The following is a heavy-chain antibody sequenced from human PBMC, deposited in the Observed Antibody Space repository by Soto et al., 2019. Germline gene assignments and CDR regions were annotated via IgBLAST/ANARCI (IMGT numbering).Heavy chain of an antibody. V-gene: IGHV1-18*01. CDR1: GYTFTSYG. J-gene: IGHJ4*02. CDR2: ISAYNGNT. D-gene: IGHD6-6*01. CDR3: XXXXXXXXXXXXXXEYDY. Sequence: QVQLVQSGAEVKKPGASVKVSCKASGYTFTSYGISWVRQAPGQGLXXXGWISAYNGNTNYAQKLQGRVTMTTDTXXXXXXXXXXXXXXXXXXXXXXXXXXXXXXXXXXXXEYDYWGQGTLVTVSS.